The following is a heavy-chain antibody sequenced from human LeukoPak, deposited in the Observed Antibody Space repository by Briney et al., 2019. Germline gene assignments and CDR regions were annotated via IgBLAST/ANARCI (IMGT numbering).Heavy chain of an antibody. D-gene: IGHD3-10*01. CDR2: INQDGTEK. V-gene: IGHV3-7*01. Sequence: PGESLRLSCAASGFSFTTYWMSWVRQAPGKGLEWVANINQDGTEKYYVDSVKGRFTISRDNAKNSLYLQMSSLRVEDTAAYYCAKLAKYFYGWETYYFFEHWGQGTPVTASS. CDR3: AKLAKYFYGWETYYFFEH. J-gene: IGHJ4*02. CDR1: GFSFTTYW.